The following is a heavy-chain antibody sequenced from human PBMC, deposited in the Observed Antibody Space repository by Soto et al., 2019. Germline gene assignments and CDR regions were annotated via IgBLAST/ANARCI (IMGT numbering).Heavy chain of an antibody. Sequence: QVQLVQSGAEVKKPGASVKVSCKASGYTFTRSGISWVRQAPGQGLEWMGGISTYNGDTNYAQKFQGRVTMTTDTSTSTAYMELRSLRSDDTAVYYCAREGVAPYYYYGMDVWGQGTTVTVSS. CDR1: GYTFTRSG. J-gene: IGHJ6*02. D-gene: IGHD5-12*01. CDR2: ISTYNGDT. CDR3: AREGVAPYYYYGMDV. V-gene: IGHV1-18*01.